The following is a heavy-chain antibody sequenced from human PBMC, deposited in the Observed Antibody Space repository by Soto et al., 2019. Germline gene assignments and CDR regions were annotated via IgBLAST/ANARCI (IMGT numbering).Heavy chain of an antibody. Sequence: SETLSLTCSVSGASVTRDGNCWTWIRQPPGKGLEFVASIYHGGSTNYNPSLKSRVTISADTSKNQFSLKLTSVTAADTAVYYCARDRAYYDSNGFYFDYWGQGTVVTVSS. J-gene: IGHJ4*02. D-gene: IGHD3-22*01. CDR3: ARDRAYYDSNGFYFDY. V-gene: IGHV4-61*08. CDR2: IYHGGST. CDR1: GASVTRDGNC.